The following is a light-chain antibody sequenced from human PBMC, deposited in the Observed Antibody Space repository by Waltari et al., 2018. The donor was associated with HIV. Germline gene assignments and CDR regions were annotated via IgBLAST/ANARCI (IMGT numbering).Light chain of an antibody. CDR2: EVS. J-gene: IGLJ2*01. Sequence: QSALTQPPSASGSPGATVTLSCTGTSNDTGLYNYVSWFQQHPGKVPKLVMFEVSQRPSGVPDRFSGSKSGYTASLTVSGLQPDDEADYFCSSFAGNDFFVFGGGTRLTVL. V-gene: IGLV2-8*01. CDR3: SSFAGNDFFV. CDR1: SNDTGLYNY.